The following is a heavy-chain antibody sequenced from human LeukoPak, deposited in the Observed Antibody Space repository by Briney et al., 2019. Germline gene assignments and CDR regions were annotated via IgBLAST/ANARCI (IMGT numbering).Heavy chain of an antibody. CDR2: IGTAGDT. CDR1: GFTFSSYD. V-gene: IGHV3-13*01. CDR3: ARSPYDSGLFDC. Sequence: GGSLRLSCAASGFTFSSYDMPWVRQATGKGLEWVSAIGTAGDTYYPGSVKGRFTISRENAKNSLYLQMNSLRAGDTAVYYCARSPYDSGLFDCWGQGTLVTVSS. D-gene: IGHD3-22*01. J-gene: IGHJ4*02.